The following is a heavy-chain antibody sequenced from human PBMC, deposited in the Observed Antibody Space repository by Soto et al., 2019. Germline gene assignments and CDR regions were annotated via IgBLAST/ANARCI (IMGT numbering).Heavy chain of an antibody. Sequence: PGGSLRLSCAASGFIFSSYWIHWVRQAPGKGLVWLSRINIDGTTVTYADSVKGRFTISRDNAKNTLYLQMNSLRAEDTAVYYCARDLAGYSGSREVPWGQGTLVTVSS. D-gene: IGHD1-26*01. CDR2: INIDGTTV. V-gene: IGHV3-74*01. CDR3: ARDLAGYSGSREVP. J-gene: IGHJ5*02. CDR1: GFIFSSYW.